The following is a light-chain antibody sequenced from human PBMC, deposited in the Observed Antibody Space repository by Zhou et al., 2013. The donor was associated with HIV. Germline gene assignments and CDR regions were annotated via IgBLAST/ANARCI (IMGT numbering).Light chain of an antibody. V-gene: IGLV2-8*01. CDR1: SSDVGFYNY. J-gene: IGLJ2*01. Sequence: QSALTQPPSASGSPGQSVTISCTGTSSDVGFYNYVSWYQQHPGKAPKLLIYEVSTRPSGVPDRFSGSKSGNTASLTVSGLQAEDEGDYYCSSYVHRDNVIFGGGTKLTV. CDR2: EVS. CDR3: SSYVHRDNVI.